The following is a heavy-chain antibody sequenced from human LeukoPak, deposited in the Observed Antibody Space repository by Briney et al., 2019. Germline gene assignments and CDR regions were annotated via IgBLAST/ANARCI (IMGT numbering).Heavy chain of an antibody. J-gene: IGHJ4*02. D-gene: IGHD5-18*01. CDR3: AKGELRLWSTLDY. CDR2: ISWNSGSI. V-gene: IGHV3-9*01. CDR1: GFTFDDYA. Sequence: PGRSLRLSCAASGFTFDDYAMHWVRQAPGKGLEWVSGISWNSGSIGYADSVKGRFTISRDNAKNSLYLQMNSLRAEDTALYYCAKGELRLWSTLDYWGQGTLVTVSS.